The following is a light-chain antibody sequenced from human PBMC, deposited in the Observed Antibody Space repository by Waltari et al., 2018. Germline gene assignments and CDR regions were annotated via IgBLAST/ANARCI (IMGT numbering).Light chain of an antibody. V-gene: IGKV3-20*01. CDR2: GVY. Sequence: IVLTQSPGTLSLSPGERATLSCRASENVPAGYVAWYQQKPGQSPRLLMLGVYNRAACIPDRFSGSESGTDFTLIVSRLEPEDFAVYYCHQYGSLPWTFGQGTRVDIK. J-gene: IGKJ1*01. CDR3: HQYGSLPWT. CDR1: ENVPAGY.